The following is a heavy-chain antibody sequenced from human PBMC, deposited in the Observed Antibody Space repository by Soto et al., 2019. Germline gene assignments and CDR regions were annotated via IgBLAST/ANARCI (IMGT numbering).Heavy chain of an antibody. V-gene: IGHV4-34*01. CDR3: ARGKGFGELLYWFDY. D-gene: IGHD3-10*01. Sequence: SETLSLTCAVYGGSFSGYYWSWIRQPPGKGLEWIGEINHSGGTNYNPSLKSRVTISVDTSKNQFSLKLSSVTAADTAVYYCARGKGFGELLYWFDYWGQGTLVTVSS. CDR1: GGSFSGYY. CDR2: INHSGGT. J-gene: IGHJ4*02.